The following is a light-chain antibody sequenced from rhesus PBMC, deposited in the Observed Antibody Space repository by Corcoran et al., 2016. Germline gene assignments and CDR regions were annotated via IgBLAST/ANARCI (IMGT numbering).Light chain of an antibody. CDR2: DAS. Sequence: DIQMTQSPSSLSASVGDTVTITCRASQVISRYLTWFQHKPVKAPKLMIYDASTLESGVPSRFSASGSGTDFTLTISRLQPEDFAAYYCLQSKSYPFTFGPGTKLDCK. CDR3: LQSKSYPFT. V-gene: IGKV1-28*02. J-gene: IGKJ3*01. CDR1: QVISRY.